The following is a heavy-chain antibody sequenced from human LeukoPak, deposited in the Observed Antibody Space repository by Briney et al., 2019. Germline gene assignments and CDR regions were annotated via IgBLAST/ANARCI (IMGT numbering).Heavy chain of an antibody. CDR1: GFTFSSYG. Sequence: GRSLRLSCAASGFTFSSYGMHWVRQAPGKGLEWVAVISYDGSNKYYADSVKGRFTISRDNSKNTLYLRMNSLRAEDTAVYYCAKDRGLYGSGSYYPDYWGQGTLVTVSS. J-gene: IGHJ4*02. CDR2: ISYDGSNK. V-gene: IGHV3-30*18. CDR3: AKDRGLYGSGSYYPDY. D-gene: IGHD3-10*01.